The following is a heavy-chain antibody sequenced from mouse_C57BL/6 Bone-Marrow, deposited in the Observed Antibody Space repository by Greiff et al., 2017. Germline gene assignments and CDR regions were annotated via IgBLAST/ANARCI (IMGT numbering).Heavy chain of an antibody. D-gene: IGHD5-5*01. CDR3: GLPSAFAD. J-gene: IGHJ3*01. CDR2: IPPNGGST. CDR1: GYTFTSYW. V-gene: IGHV1-64*01. Sequence: QVQLQQPGAELVKPGASVKLSCKASGYTFTSYWMHWVKQRPGQGLEWIGMIPPNGGSTNYNEKFTSKATLTVDKSSSTAYMLLSILTSEDAAVYYCGLPSAFADWGQGTLVTVSA.